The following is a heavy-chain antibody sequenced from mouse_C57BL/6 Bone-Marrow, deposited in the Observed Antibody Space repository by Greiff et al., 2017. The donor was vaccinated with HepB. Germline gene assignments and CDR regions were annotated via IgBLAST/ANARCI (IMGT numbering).Heavy chain of an antibody. J-gene: IGHJ3*01. CDR1: GFTFSDYG. CDR3: AIFNYSHY. V-gene: IGHV5-17*01. D-gene: IGHD1-1*01. Sequence: DVKLVESGGGLVKPGGSLKLSCAASGFTFSDYGMHWVPQAPEKGLEWVAYISSGSSTIYYADTVKGRFTLSRDNAKNTLFLQMTSLRSEDTAMYYCAIFNYSHYWGQGTLVTVSA. CDR2: ISSGSSTI.